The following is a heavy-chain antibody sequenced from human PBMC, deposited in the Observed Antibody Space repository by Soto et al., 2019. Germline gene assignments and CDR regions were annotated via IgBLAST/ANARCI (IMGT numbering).Heavy chain of an antibody. J-gene: IGHJ4*02. CDR1: GYTFTSYG. Sequence: GASVKVSCKASGYTFTSYGFSWVRQAPGLGLEWVGWISTLDGNRNLAQKFRGRLTMTTDSSTSTAYMELRSLTSDDTAVYYCARDFCTHSTCVLWAYWVKGTPVPVSP. CDR2: ISTLDGNR. D-gene: IGHD2-21*01. CDR3: ARDFCTHSTCVLWAY. V-gene: IGHV1-18*01.